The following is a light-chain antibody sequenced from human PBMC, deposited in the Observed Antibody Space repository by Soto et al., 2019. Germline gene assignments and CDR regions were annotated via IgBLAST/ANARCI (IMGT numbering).Light chain of an antibody. CDR1: ENIRGY. V-gene: IGKV3-11*01. CDR3: QQRSKWPLT. CDR2: DAS. J-gene: IGKJ4*01. Sequence: EIVLTQSPATLSLSPGERATLSCRASENIRGYLAWLQQNPGQAPRLLIYDASNRATGIPARFSGSGSGTDFTLTISSLEPEDFAVYYCQQRSKWPLTFGGGTKVEIK.